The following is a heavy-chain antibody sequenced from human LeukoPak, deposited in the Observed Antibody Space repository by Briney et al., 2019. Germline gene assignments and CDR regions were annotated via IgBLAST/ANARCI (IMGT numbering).Heavy chain of an antibody. CDR1: GGSFSGYY. D-gene: IGHD1-14*01. CDR3: ARETVPNDAFDI. Sequence: SETLSLTCAVYGGSFSGYYWSWIRQPPGKGLEWIGEINHSGSTNYNPSLKSRVTISVDTSKNQFSLKLSSVTAADTAVYYCARETVPNDAFDIWGQGTMVTVSS. J-gene: IGHJ3*02. CDR2: INHSGST. V-gene: IGHV4-34*01.